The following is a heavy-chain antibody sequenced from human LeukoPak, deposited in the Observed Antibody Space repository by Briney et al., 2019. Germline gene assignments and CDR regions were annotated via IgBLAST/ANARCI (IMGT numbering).Heavy chain of an antibody. J-gene: IGHJ4*02. V-gene: IGHV3-23*01. D-gene: IGHD6-6*01. Sequence: GGSLRLSCAASGLTFSSHWMHWVRQAPGKGLEWVSVISESGDVTHYADSMKGRFTISRDNTKNTLNLQMNGLRDEDTAIYYCARDSSHYLGSSDYWGQGALVTVSS. CDR1: GLTFSSHW. CDR3: ARDSSHYLGSSDY. CDR2: ISESGDVT.